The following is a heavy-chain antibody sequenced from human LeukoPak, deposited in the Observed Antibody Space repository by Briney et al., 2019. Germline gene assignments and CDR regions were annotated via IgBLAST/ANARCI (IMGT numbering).Heavy chain of an antibody. V-gene: IGHV3-23*01. CDR2: ISGSGRTT. CDR1: GFTFRSFA. Sequence: GGSLRLSCAASGFTFRSFAMSWVRQAPGKGLEWVSGISGSGRTTFYADSVKGRFTISRDNSKNTLSLQMSRLRAEDTAIYYCAKKEGDTYFSWYMDVWGKGTTVTVSS. J-gene: IGHJ6*03. D-gene: IGHD2-21*01. CDR3: AKKEGDTYFSWYMDV.